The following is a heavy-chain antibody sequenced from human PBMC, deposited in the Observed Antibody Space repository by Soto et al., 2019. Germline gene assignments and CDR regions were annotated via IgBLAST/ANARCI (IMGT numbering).Heavy chain of an antibody. J-gene: IGHJ4*02. Sequence: GGSLRLSCAASGFTFSSYGMHWVRQAPGKGLEWVAVISYDGSNKYYADSVKGRFTISRDNSKNTLYLQMNSLRAEDTAVYYCAKDLWGYWGQGTLVTVSS. D-gene: IGHD2-21*01. CDR1: GFTFSSYG. V-gene: IGHV3-30*18. CDR2: ISYDGSNK. CDR3: AKDLWGY.